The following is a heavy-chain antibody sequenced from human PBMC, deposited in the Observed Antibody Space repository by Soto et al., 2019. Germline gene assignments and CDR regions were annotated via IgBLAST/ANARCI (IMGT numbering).Heavy chain of an antibody. J-gene: IGHJ3*02. CDR2: IYYSGST. D-gene: IGHD2-2*01. V-gene: IGHV4-31*03. Sequence: SETLSLTCTVSGGSISSCGYYWSWIRQHPGKGLEWIGYIYYSGSTYYNPSLKSRVTISVDTSKNQFSLKLSSVTAADTAVYYCARVGKVVVVPAATLAFDSWGQGTMVTVSS. CDR3: ARVGKVVVVPAATLAFDS. CDR1: GGSISSCGYY.